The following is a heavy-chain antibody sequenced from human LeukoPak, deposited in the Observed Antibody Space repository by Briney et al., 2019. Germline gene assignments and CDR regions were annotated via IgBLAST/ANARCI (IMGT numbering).Heavy chain of an antibody. Sequence: SETLSLTCAVYGGSFSGYYWSWIRQPPGKGLEWIGEINHSGSTNYNPSLKSRVTISVDTSKNQFSLKLSSVTAADTAVYYCAKTDSSGYYFDYWGQGTLATVSS. CDR2: INHSGST. J-gene: IGHJ4*02. D-gene: IGHD3-22*01. V-gene: IGHV4-34*01. CDR1: GGSFSGYY. CDR3: AKTDSSGYYFDY.